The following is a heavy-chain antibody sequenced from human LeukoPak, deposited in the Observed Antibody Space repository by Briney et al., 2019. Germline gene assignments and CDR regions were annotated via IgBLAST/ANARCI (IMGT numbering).Heavy chain of an antibody. D-gene: IGHD4-17*01. Sequence: SETLSLTCTVSDASVSGYYWSWIRLPAGKGLEWIGRLYNNGSTNRNPSLKSRVTMSVDTSKNQLSLRLKSVTAADTAVYYCTRDIGSGDYVFFDSWGQGTRVIVSS. V-gene: IGHV4-4*07. CDR2: LYNNGST. J-gene: IGHJ4*02. CDR1: DASVSGYY. CDR3: TRDIGSGDYVFFDS.